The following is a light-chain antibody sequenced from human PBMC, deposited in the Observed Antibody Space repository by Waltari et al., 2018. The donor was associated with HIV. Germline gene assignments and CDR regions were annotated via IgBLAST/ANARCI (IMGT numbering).Light chain of an antibody. V-gene: IGLV2-23*02. Sequence: QSALTQPASVSGSPGQSITISCTGTSSDVGSSNLVSWYQQHPGKAPKFMIYEVSKRPAGISNRFSGSKSGNTASLTISGLQAEDEADYYCCSYAGSSTWVFGGGTKVTVL. CDR3: CSYAGSSTWV. CDR2: EVS. J-gene: IGLJ3*02. CDR1: SSDVGSSNL.